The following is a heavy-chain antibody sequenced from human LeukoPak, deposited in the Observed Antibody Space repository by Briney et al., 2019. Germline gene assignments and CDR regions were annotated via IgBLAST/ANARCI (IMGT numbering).Heavy chain of an antibody. Sequence: GGSLILSCSASAFTVSTNYMSWVRQAPGKGLEWVSVIYSGGSTYYADSVKGRFTISRDNSKNTLYLQMNSLRAEDTAVYYCARDSSLRPWFRSWGQGTLATVSS. D-gene: IGHD3-10*01. V-gene: IGHV3-66*01. J-gene: IGHJ4*02. CDR3: ARDSSLRPWFRS. CDR1: AFTVSTNY. CDR2: IYSGGST.